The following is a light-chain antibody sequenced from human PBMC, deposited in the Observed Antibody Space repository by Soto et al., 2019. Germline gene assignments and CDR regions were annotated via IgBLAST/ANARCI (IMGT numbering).Light chain of an antibody. CDR3: HVWDSRSEHFV. J-gene: IGLJ1*01. Sequence: SYVLTQPPSVSAAPGQTARITCGGNNIGSKNVHWYQQKPGQAPVRVVFDDSDRPSGISERFSGSNSGNTATLTISRVEAGDEADYFCHVWDSRSEHFVFGAGTKLTVL. V-gene: IGLV3-21*02. CDR1: NIGSKN. CDR2: DDS.